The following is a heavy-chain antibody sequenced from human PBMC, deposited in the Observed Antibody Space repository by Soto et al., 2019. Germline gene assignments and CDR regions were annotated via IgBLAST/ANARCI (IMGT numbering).Heavy chain of an antibody. CDR1: GGSISSSSYY. V-gene: IGHV4-39*01. Sequence: SETLSLTCTVSGGSISSSSYYWGWIRQPPGKGLEWFGCIFYIGNTYYIPSLKIRVTISVDTSKNLFSLKLSSVTAADTVFFYCARHVRGYCSSTSCHTDYWGQGTLVTVSS. CDR2: IFYIGNT. CDR3: ARHVRGYCSSTSCHTDY. D-gene: IGHD2-2*02. J-gene: IGHJ4*02.